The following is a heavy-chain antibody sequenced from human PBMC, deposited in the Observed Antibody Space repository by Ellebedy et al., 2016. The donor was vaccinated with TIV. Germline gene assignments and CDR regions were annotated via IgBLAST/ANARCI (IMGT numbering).Heavy chain of an antibody. CDR1: GFTFSGFW. V-gene: IGHV3-7*03. CDR2: IKEDGSEK. J-gene: IGHJ6*02. Sequence: GESLKISCAASGFTFSGFWMNWVRQAPGKGLEWVAKIKEDGSEKYYVDSVKGRFTIPRDNAKNSLYLQMNSLRAEDTAVYYCARQGDYDSGYGMDLWGQGTTVTASS. CDR3: ARQGDYDSGYGMDL. D-gene: IGHD3-22*01.